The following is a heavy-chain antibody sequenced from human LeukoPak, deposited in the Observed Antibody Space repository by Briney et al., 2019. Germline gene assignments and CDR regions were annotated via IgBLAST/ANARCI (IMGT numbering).Heavy chain of an antibody. D-gene: IGHD1-26*01. Sequence: PGGSLRLSCAPPGFTFTSYAISWVRQAPEKGLEWVSPISGSGGGTYYADSVKGRFTISRDDSKNTLYLQMNSLRAEDTAVYYCAKDLGRYRNNYFDYWGQGTLVTVSS. CDR1: GFTFTSYA. CDR2: ISGSGGGT. J-gene: IGHJ4*02. CDR3: AKDLGRYRNNYFDY. V-gene: IGHV3-23*01.